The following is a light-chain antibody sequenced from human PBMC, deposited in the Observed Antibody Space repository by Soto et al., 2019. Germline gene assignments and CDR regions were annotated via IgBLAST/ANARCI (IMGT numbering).Light chain of an antibody. Sequence: EIVLTQSPATLSLSPGESATLSCRASQNINTYLAWYQQKPGQTPRLLMFDASNRASGTPARFSGTGSGTDFTLTISSLEPEDFGVYYCQQRTDWPPLTFGGGTNVQIK. V-gene: IGKV3-11*01. CDR1: QNINTY. J-gene: IGKJ4*01. CDR2: DAS. CDR3: QQRTDWPPLT.